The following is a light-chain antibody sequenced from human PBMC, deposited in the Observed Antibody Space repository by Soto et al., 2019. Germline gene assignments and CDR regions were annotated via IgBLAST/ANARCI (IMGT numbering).Light chain of an antibody. CDR2: GAS. V-gene: IGKV3-20*01. Sequence: EIVLTQSPGTLSLSPGERATLSCRASQSVSSSYLAWYQQKPGQAPRLLIYGASSRATGIPDRFSGSGSGTDFTLTISRLEPEDFAVYYRQQSWTFGQGTKVEIK. J-gene: IGKJ1*01. CDR3: QQSWT. CDR1: QSVSSSY.